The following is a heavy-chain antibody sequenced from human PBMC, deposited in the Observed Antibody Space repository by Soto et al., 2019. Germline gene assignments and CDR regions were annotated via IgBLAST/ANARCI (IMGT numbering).Heavy chain of an antibody. V-gene: IGHV4-34*01. D-gene: IGHD2-2*01. CDR1: GGSFSGYY. CDR2: INHSGST. J-gene: IGHJ5*02. Sequence: SETLSLTCAVYGGSFSGYYWSWIRQPPGKGLEWIGEINHSGSTNYNPSLKSRVTISVDTSKNQFSLKLSSVTAADTAVYYCARGCYCSSTSCYRTGKGNWFDPWGQGTLVTVSS. CDR3: ARGCYCSSTSCYRTGKGNWFDP.